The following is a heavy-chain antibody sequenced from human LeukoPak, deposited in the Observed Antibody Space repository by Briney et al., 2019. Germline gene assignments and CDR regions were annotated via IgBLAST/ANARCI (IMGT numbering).Heavy chain of an antibody. CDR2: ISGSGGST. V-gene: IGHV3-23*01. CDR3: ARADSSGWYFDY. CDR1: GFTFSSYA. J-gene: IGHJ4*02. D-gene: IGHD6-19*01. Sequence: PGGSLRLSCAASGFTFSSYAMSWVRQAPGKGLEWVSGISGSGGSTYYADSVKGRFTISRDNVKNSLYLQMNSLRAEDTAVYYCARADSSGWYFDYWGQGTLVTVSS.